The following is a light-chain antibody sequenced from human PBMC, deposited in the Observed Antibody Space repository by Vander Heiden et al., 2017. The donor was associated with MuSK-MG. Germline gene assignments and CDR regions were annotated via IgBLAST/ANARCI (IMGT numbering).Light chain of an antibody. CDR2: QAS. Sequence: DIQMTQSPSTLSASVGDRVTITCRATQSIRNWLAWYQQKPGRAPKLLISQASSLESGVPSRFSGSRSGTDFTLTITSLQPDDFATYYCKQYSSYPWTFGQGTKVEI. V-gene: IGKV1-5*03. CDR3: KQYSSYPWT. J-gene: IGKJ1*01. CDR1: QSIRNW.